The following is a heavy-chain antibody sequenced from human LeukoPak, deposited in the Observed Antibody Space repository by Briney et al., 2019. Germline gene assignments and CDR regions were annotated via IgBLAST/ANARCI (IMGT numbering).Heavy chain of an antibody. V-gene: IGHV4-30-4*01. Sequence: SETLSLTCTVSGGSISSGDYYWSWIRQPPGKGLEWIGYIYYSGSTYYNPSLKSRVTISVDTSKNQFSLKLSSVTAADTAVHYCARAVFVGEYYFDYWGQGTLVTVSS. CDR1: GGSISSGDYY. CDR2: IYYSGST. CDR3: ARAVFVGEYYFDY. J-gene: IGHJ4*02. D-gene: IGHD3-16*01.